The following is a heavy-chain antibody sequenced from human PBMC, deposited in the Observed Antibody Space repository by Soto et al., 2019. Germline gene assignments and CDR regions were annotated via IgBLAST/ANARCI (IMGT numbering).Heavy chain of an antibody. CDR2: IYTSGST. J-gene: IGHJ4*02. CDR3: ARGGPRGAAAGNDY. Sequence: QVQLQESGPGLVKPSETLSLTCTVSGGSISSYYWSWIRQPAGKGLAWIGRIYTSGSTNYNPSLKSRVTMSVDTSKNQFSLKLSSVTAADTAVYYCARGGPRGAAAGNDYWGQGTLVTVSS. CDR1: GGSISSYY. V-gene: IGHV4-4*07. D-gene: IGHD6-13*01.